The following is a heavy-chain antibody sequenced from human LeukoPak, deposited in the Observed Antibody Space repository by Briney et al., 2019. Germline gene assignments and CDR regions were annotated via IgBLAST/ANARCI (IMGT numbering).Heavy chain of an antibody. CDR3: AKDSNSGSYGKDFDF. D-gene: IGHD1-26*01. V-gene: IGHV3-30*02. CDR1: GFTFSNYG. Sequence: GGSLRLSCAASGFTFSNYGMHGVRQAPGKGLEGVAFIRYDGSNKYYADSVKGRFTISRDNSKNTLYLQMNSLNAEDTAVYYCAKDSNSGSYGKDFDFWGQGTLVTVSS. J-gene: IGHJ4*02. CDR2: IRYDGSNK.